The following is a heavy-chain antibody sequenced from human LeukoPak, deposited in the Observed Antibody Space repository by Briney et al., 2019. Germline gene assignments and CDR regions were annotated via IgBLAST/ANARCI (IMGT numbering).Heavy chain of an antibody. CDR1: GGSISSSSYY. J-gene: IGHJ4*02. CDR2: IYYSGST. Sequence: SETLSLACTVSGGSISSSSYYWGWIRQPPGKGLEWVGSIYYSGSTYYNPSLKSRVTISVDTSKNQFSLKLSSVTAADTAVYYCARQLGYCSSTSCYADKVDYWGQGTLVTVSS. V-gene: IGHV4-39*01. CDR3: ARQLGYCSSTSCYADKVDY. D-gene: IGHD2-2*01.